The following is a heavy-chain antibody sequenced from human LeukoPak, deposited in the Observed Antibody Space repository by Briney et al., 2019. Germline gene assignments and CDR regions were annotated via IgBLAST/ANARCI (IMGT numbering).Heavy chain of an antibody. CDR3: AKSSPHGSGSYYNAYNWFDP. V-gene: IGHV1-46*03. CDR2: INPSGGST. J-gene: IGHJ5*02. CDR1: GYTFTSYY. D-gene: IGHD3-10*01. Sequence: ASVKVSCKASGYTFTSYYMHWVRQAPGQGLEWMGIINPSGGSTSYAQKFQGRVTMTGDTSTSTVYMELSSLRSEDTAVYYCAKSSPHGSGSYYNAYNWFDPWGQGTLVTVSS.